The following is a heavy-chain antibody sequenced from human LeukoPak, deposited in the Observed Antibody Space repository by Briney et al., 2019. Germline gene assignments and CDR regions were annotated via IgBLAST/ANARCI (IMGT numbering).Heavy chain of an antibody. J-gene: IGHJ6*03. CDR3: ARARTYCSSTSCELYYMDV. CDR2: MNPNSGNT. D-gene: IGHD2-2*01. CDR1: GYTFTSYD. Sequence: ASVKVSCKASGYTFTSYDINWVRQATGQGLEWIGWMNPNSGNTGYAQKFQGRVTMTRNTSISTAYMELSSLRSEDTAVYYCARARTYCSSTSCELYYMDVWGKGTTVTVSS. V-gene: IGHV1-8*01.